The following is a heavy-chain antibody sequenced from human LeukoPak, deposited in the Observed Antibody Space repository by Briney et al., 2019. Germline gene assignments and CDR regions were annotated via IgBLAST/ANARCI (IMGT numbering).Heavy chain of an antibody. Sequence: GGSLRLSCAASGFTFSSYWMRWVRQAPGKGLVWVSRINSDGSSTSYADSVKGRFTISRDNAKNTLYLQMNSLRAEDTAVYYCARDFHRGYYFDYWGQGTLVTVSS. V-gene: IGHV3-74*01. CDR2: INSDGSST. CDR3: ARDFHRGYYFDY. D-gene: IGHD2/OR15-2a*01. CDR1: GFTFSSYW. J-gene: IGHJ4*02.